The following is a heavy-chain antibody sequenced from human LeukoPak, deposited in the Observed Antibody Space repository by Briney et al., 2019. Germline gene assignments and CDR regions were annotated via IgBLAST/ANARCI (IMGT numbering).Heavy chain of an antibody. V-gene: IGHV3-48*01. CDR1: GFSFTTYS. Sequence: GGSLRLSCVASGFSFTTYSMHWVRQAPGKGLEWVSYISIDSTTIYYAASAKGRFTISRDNVKNSLYLQMNSLRAEDTAVYYCAKTFRGYSYGYEDYWGQGTLVTVSS. D-gene: IGHD5-18*01. CDR2: ISIDSTTI. J-gene: IGHJ4*02. CDR3: AKTFRGYSYGYEDY.